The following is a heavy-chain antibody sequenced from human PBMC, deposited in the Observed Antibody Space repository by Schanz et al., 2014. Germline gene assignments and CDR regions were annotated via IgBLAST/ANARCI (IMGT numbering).Heavy chain of an antibody. V-gene: IGHV3-30*04. Sequence: QVDLVESGGGVVQPGRSLTLSCAVSTSLFSRSVIHWVRQAPGKGLEWVAVMWNDGIKTHYADSGKGRFTISRDNSKNSVSLQMDSLRPEDTAVYFCAKDLHSNSGNYYSYYFDSWGPGALVTVSS. D-gene: IGHD3-10*01. CDR3: AKDLHSNSGNYYSYYFDS. J-gene: IGHJ4*02. CDR1: TSLFSRSV. CDR2: MWNDGIKT.